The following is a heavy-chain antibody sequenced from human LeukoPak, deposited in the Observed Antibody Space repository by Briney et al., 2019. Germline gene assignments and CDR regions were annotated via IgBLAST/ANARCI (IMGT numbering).Heavy chain of an antibody. V-gene: IGHV4-59*08. D-gene: IGHD6-19*01. CDR3: AKYGNSGWVIDN. J-gene: IGHJ4*02. Sequence: SETLSLTCTVSGGFIGSNYWTWIRQPPGKGLEYIGYIYYTGATNYNPSLKSRVTISVDTSKNQFSLKMTSVTAADTAVYFCAKYGNSGWVIDNWGQGTLVTVSS. CDR1: GGFIGSNY. CDR2: IYYTGAT.